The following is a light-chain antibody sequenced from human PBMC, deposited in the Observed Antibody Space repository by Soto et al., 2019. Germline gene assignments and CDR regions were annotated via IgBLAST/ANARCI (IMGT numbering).Light chain of an antibody. CDR2: GAF. V-gene: IGKV3-20*01. CDR1: QSVVNNK. CDR3: QHHGYPYT. Sequence: EIVLTQSPGTLSLSLGERATLSCRASQSVVNNKLAWYQQKPGQGPRLLIYGAFSRATGIPDRFGGSGSGTAFTLPISRLEPEDFAVYYCQHHGYPYTFDQGNKLEIK. J-gene: IGKJ2*01.